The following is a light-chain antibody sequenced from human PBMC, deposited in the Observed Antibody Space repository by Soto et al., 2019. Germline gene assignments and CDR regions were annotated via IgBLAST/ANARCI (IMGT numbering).Light chain of an antibody. J-gene: IGLJ2*01. CDR3: QTWGTGIYVV. V-gene: IGLV4-69*01. CDR2: LNSDGSH. Sequence: QPVLTQSPSASASLGASVKLTCTLSSGHSSYAIAWHQQQPEKGPRYLMKLNSDGSHSKGDGIPDRFSGSSSGAERYLTISSLQSEDDADYYCQTWGTGIYVVFGGGTKVTVL. CDR1: SGHSSYA.